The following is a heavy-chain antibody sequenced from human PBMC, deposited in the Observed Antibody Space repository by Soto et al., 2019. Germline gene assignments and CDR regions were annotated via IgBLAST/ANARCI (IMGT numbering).Heavy chain of an antibody. V-gene: IGHV3-30*18. J-gene: IGHJ6*02. CDR1: GYTFSTYG. Sequence: SCKGSGYTFSTYGMQWVRQAPGKGLEWVAVISYDGYLKYYVDAVKGRFTVARDNSKNTLFLEMNSLRVEDTAVYFCAKDFKVSGSHYGTLNYYYGMDVWGQGTTVTVSS. CDR2: ISYDGYLK. D-gene: IGHD3-10*01. CDR3: AKDFKVSGSHYGTLNYYYGMDV.